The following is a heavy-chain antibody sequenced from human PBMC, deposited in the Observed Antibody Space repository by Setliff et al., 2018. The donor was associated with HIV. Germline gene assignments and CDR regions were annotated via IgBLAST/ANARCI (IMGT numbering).Heavy chain of an antibody. D-gene: IGHD3-10*01. Sequence: GSLRLSCAASGFTFSSYSMNWVRQAPGKGLEWVSSISSSSSYIYYADSVKGRFTISRDNAKNSLYLQMNSLRAEDTAVYYCASSGSGSYINWFGPWGQGTLVTVSS. CDR3: ASSGSGSYINWFGP. CDR1: GFTFSSYS. V-gene: IGHV3-21*01. CDR2: ISSSSSYI. J-gene: IGHJ5*02.